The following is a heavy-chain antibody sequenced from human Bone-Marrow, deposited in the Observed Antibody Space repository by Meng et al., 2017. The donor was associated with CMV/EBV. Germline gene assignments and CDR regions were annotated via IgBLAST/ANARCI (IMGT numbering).Heavy chain of an antibody. V-gene: IGHV3-33*06. CDR3: AKTRQTTHWRRDYYGMDV. J-gene: IGHJ6*02. Sequence: GGSLRLSCAASGFTFSSYGMHWVRQAPGKGLEWVAVIWYDGSNKYYADSVKGRFTISRDNSKNTLYLQMNSLRAEDTAVYYCAKTRQTTHWRRDYYGMDVWGQGTTVTVSS. D-gene: IGHD1-14*01. CDR2: IWYDGSNK. CDR1: GFTFSSYG.